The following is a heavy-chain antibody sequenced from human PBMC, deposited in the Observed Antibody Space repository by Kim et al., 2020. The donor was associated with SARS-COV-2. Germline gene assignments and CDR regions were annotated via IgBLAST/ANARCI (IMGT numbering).Heavy chain of an antibody. D-gene: IGHD3-9*01. Sequence: RFTISRDDSKNTLYLQMNSLKTEDTAVYYCNTDRGHYDILTGYYSYAFDIWGQGTMVTVSS. J-gene: IGHJ3*02. CDR3: NTDRGHYDILTGYYSYAFDI. V-gene: IGHV3-15*01.